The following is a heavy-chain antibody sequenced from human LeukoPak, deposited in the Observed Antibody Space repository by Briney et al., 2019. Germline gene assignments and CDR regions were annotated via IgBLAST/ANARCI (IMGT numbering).Heavy chain of an antibody. CDR1: GFTVSSNY. J-gene: IGHJ4*02. CDR3: ARDEYDILTGYPGDY. D-gene: IGHD3-9*01. V-gene: IGHV3-66*01. CDR2: IYSGGST. Sequence: GGSLRLSCAASGFTVSSNYMSWVRQAPGKGLEWVSVIYSGGSTYYADSVKGRFTISRDNSKNTLYLQMNSLRAVDTAVYYCARDEYDILTGYPGDYWGQGTLVTVSS.